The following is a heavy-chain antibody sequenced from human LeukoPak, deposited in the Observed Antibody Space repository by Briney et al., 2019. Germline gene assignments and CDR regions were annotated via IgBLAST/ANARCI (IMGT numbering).Heavy chain of an antibody. CDR2: IYYSGST. Sequence: SETLSLTCTVSGGSISSYYWSWIRQPPGKGLEWIGYIYYSGSTNYNPSLKSRVTISVDTSKNQFSLKLSSVTAADTAVYYCARAPVNYGMDVWGQGTTVTASS. CDR3: ARAPVNYGMDV. D-gene: IGHD3-22*01. V-gene: IGHV4-59*08. CDR1: GGSISSYY. J-gene: IGHJ6*02.